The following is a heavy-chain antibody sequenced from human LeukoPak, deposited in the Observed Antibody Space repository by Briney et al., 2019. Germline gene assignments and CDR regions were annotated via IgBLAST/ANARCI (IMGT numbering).Heavy chain of an antibody. J-gene: IGHJ4*02. D-gene: IGHD1-26*01. CDR2: ISAYNGNT. CDR1: GYTFTSYD. Sequence: ASVKVSCKASGYTFTSYDINWVRQATGQGLEWMGWISAYNGNTNYAQKLQGRVTMTTDTSTSTAYMELRSLRSDDTAVYYCARDRLIRGSYPTNFDYWGQGTLVTVSS. CDR3: ARDRLIRGSYPTNFDY. V-gene: IGHV1-18*01.